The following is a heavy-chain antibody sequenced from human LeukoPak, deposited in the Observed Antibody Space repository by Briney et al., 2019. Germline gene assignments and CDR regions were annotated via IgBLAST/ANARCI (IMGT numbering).Heavy chain of an antibody. J-gene: IGHJ3*02. CDR1: GYTFTGYY. Sequence: ASVKVSCKASGYTFTGYYMHWVRQAPGQGLEWMGWINPNSGGTNYAQKFQGRVTMTRDTSTSTAYMELSRLRSDDTAVYYCARQAYCGGDCYLGPDAFDIWGQGTMVTVSS. D-gene: IGHD2-21*02. CDR2: INPNSGGT. CDR3: ARQAYCGGDCYLGPDAFDI. V-gene: IGHV1-2*02.